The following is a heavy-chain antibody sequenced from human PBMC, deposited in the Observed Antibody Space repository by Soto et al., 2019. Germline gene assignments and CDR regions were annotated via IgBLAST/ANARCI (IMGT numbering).Heavy chain of an antibody. D-gene: IGHD6-6*01. V-gene: IGHV4-31*03. CDR1: GGSISSGGYY. CDR2: IYYSGST. Sequence: PSETLSLTCTVSGGSISSGGYYWSWIRQHPGKGLEWIGYIYYSGSTYYNPSLKSRLTISVDTSKNQFSLKLSSVTAADTAVYYWAGSIAARDNWFDPWGQGTLVTVSS. CDR3: AGSIAARDNWFDP. J-gene: IGHJ5*02.